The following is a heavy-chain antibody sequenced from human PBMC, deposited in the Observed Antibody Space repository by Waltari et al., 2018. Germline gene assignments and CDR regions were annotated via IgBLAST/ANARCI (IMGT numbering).Heavy chain of an antibody. J-gene: IGHJ6*02. CDR3: ARDPGGNSEGPYYYYNMDV. CDR2: IYHSGNT. D-gene: IGHD2-21*02. V-gene: IGHV4-38-2*02. CDR1: GYSIISGYY. Sequence: QVQLQESGPGLVTPSETLSLTCAVSGYSIISGYYWGWIRQPPGKGLEWIGTIYHSGNTYYNPSLKGRVTMSVDTSKNQFSLNLTSMTAADTAVYYCARDPGGNSEGPYYYYNMDVWGQGTTVTVSS.